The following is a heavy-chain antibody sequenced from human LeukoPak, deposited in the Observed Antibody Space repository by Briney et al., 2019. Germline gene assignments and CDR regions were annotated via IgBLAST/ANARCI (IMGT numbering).Heavy chain of an antibody. CDR2: IWYDGSNE. Sequence: PGGSLRLSCAVSGFSFSSYGMHWVRQAPGKGLEWVAVIWYDGSNENYADSVKGRFTISRDNSKNTLYLQMNSLRAEDTAVYFCARGSNSGYSIDYWGQGTLVTVSP. V-gene: IGHV3-33*01. D-gene: IGHD3-22*01. CDR3: ARGSNSGYSIDY. CDR1: GFSFSSYG. J-gene: IGHJ4*02.